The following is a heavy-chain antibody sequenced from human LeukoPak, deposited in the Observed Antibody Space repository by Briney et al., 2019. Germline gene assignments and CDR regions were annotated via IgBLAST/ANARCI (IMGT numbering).Heavy chain of an antibody. J-gene: IGHJ4*02. D-gene: IGHD2/OR15-2a*01. Sequence: GGSLRLSCAASRFIFTNYWIHWVRRAPGKGPVWVSHVNNDGSATSYADSVKGRFTISRDSAKNTVYLHMNSLRVEDTAVYYCTSFFETNWGQGTLVTVSS. V-gene: IGHV3-74*01. CDR1: RFIFTNYW. CDR3: TSFFETN. CDR2: VNNDGSAT.